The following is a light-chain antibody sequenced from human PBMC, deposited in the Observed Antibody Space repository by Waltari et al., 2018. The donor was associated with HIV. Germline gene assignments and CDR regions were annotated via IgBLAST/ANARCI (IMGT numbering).Light chain of an antibody. CDR1: SSDVGGYNY. CDR3: ATWDDSLSGLWV. CDR2: DVS. J-gene: IGLJ3*02. Sequence: QSALTQPASVSGSPGQSITISCTGTSSDVGGYNYVSWYQQHPGKAPKLMIYDVSKRPSGVSNRFSGSKSGNTASLTISGLQAEDEADYYCATWDDSLSGLWVFGGGTKLTVL. V-gene: IGLV2-14*01.